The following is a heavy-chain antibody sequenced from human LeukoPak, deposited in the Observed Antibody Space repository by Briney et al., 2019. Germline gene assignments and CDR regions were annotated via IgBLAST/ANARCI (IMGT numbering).Heavy chain of an antibody. CDR3: ARFGVDYDMDV. J-gene: IGHJ6*02. CDR1: GVSISGHY. V-gene: IGHV4-59*11. D-gene: IGHD3-16*01. Sequence: SETLSLTCTVSGVSISGHYWTWLRQPPGKGLEWIGQIHYSGRPDYNPSLKSRVTISVDTSKNQLSLKVTSVTGADTAVYYCARFGVDYDMDVWGQGTTVTVSS. CDR2: IHYSGRP.